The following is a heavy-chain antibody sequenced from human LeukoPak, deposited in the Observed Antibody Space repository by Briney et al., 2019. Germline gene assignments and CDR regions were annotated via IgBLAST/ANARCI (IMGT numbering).Heavy chain of an antibody. Sequence: SVKVSCKASGGTFSSYAISWVRQAPGQGLEWMGGIIPIFGTANYAQKFQGRVTITTDESTSTAYMELSSLRSEDTAVYYCARGYSSRAKVGWFDPWGQGTLVTVSS. CDR2: IIPIFGTA. CDR1: GGTFSSYA. V-gene: IGHV1-69*05. D-gene: IGHD6-13*01. J-gene: IGHJ5*02. CDR3: ARGYSSRAKVGWFDP.